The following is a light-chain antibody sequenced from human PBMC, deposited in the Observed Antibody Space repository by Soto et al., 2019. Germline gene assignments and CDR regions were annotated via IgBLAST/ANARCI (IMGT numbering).Light chain of an antibody. V-gene: IGKV1-33*01. CDR2: ATS. CDR1: QSISTY. CDR3: QQYENLPT. Sequence: DIQMTQSPSSLSASVGDRVTIACRASQSISTYLNWYQQTPGKAPKLLIYATSNLQSGVPSRFSGSGSGTDFTFTISRLQPEDIATYYCQQYENLPTFGQGTRLEIK. J-gene: IGKJ5*01.